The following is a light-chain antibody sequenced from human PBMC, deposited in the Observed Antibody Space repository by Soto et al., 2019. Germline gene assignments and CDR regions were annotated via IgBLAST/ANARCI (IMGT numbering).Light chain of an antibody. CDR2: GAS. J-gene: IGKJ1*01. CDR3: QQYGSAPTWT. Sequence: EIVLTQSPGTLSLSPGERATLSCRASQSVSSSYLAWYQQKPGQAPRLLIYGASSRATGIPDRFSGSGSGTDFTLTISRLEPEDFALYYCQQYGSAPTWTFDQGTKVEIK. CDR1: QSVSSSY. V-gene: IGKV3-20*01.